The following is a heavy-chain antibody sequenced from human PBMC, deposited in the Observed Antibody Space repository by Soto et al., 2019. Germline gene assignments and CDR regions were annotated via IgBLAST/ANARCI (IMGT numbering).Heavy chain of an antibody. D-gene: IGHD3-10*01. Sequence: QVQLQESGPALVRPSDSLSLMCSVSGVPITTFYWSWIRQAPGKGLEYIGYIYYGGSTHYNPALKSRVTISVATTNNEFSLKLRSVTAADTAADYCARGKLLHYQYGLDVWGQGTTVIV. J-gene: IGHJ6*02. CDR3: ARGKLLHYQYGLDV. V-gene: IGHV4-59*07. CDR2: IYYGGST. CDR1: GVPITTFY.